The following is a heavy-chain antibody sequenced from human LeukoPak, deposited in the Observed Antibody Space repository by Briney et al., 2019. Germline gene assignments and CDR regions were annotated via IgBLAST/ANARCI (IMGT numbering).Heavy chain of an antibody. CDR3: AAERAYCGGDCYSGAFDI. J-gene: IGHJ3*02. V-gene: IGHV1-58*01. Sequence: ASVTVSCKASGFTFTSSAVQWVRQARGQRLEWIGWIVVGSGNTNYAQKFQERVTITRDMSTSTAYMELSSLRSEDTAVYYCAAERAYCGGDCYSGAFDIWGQGTMVTVSS. CDR1: GFTFTSSA. CDR2: IVVGSGNT. D-gene: IGHD2-21*02.